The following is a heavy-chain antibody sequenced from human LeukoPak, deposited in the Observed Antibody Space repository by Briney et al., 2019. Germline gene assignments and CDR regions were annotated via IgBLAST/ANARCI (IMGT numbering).Heavy chain of an antibody. J-gene: IGHJ4*02. CDR1: GFTFSGSA. CDR3: TSVLPGYSSGWFD. V-gene: IGHV3-73*01. Sequence: PGGSLRLSCAASGFTFSGSAMHWVRQASGKGLEWVSRIRSKANSYATAYAASVKGRFTISRDDSKNTAYLQMNRLKGEDTAVYYCTSVLPGYSSGWFDWGQGTLVTVSS. CDR2: IRSKANSYAT. D-gene: IGHD6-19*01.